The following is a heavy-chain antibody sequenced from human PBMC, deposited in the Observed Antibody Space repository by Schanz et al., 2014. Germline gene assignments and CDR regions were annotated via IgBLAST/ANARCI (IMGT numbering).Heavy chain of an antibody. CDR2: IIPILGIA. J-gene: IGHJ5*02. CDR3: AREVGLYDRGWFDP. CDR1: GGTFSSYT. V-gene: IGHV1-69*08. Sequence: QVQLVQSEAEVKKPGSSVKVSCKASGGTFSSYTISWVRQAPGQGLEWMGRIIPILGIANYAQNFQGRVTITADKSSDTAYMELSSLRSEDTAVYYCAREVGLYDRGWFDPWGQGTLVIVSS. D-gene: IGHD3-22*01.